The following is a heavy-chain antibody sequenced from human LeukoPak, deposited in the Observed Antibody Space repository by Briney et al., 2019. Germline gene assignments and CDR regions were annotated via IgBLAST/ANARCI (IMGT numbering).Heavy chain of an antibody. CDR1: GGSISSSSYY. Sequence: PSETLSLTCTVPGGSISSSSYYWGGIRQPPGKGLEWIGSIYYSGSTYYNPSLKSRVTISVDTSKNQFSLKLSSVTAADTAVYYCARLFVHGSGDLGVDYWGQGTLVTVSS. V-gene: IGHV4-39*01. D-gene: IGHD3-10*01. CDR3: ARLFVHGSGDLGVDY. CDR2: IYYSGST. J-gene: IGHJ4*02.